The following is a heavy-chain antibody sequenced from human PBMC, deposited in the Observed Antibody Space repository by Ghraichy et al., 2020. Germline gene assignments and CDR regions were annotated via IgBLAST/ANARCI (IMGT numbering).Heavy chain of an antibody. CDR2: IYHSGST. D-gene: IGHD3-9*01. J-gene: IGHJ4*02. CDR1: GGSISSGGYS. Sequence: SETLSLTCAVSGGSISSGGYSWSWIRQPPGKGLEWIGYIYHSGSTYYNPSLKSRVTISVDRSKNQFSLKLSSVTAADTAVYYCARRIEGVYDNWGQGTLVTVSS. CDR3: ARRIEGVYDN. V-gene: IGHV4-30-2*01.